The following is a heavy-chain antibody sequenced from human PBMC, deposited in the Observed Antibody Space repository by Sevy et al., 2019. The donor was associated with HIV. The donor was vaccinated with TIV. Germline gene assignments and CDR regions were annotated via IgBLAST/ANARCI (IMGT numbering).Heavy chain of an antibody. CDR3: ARTPIGNYVDYFDY. D-gene: IGHD1-7*01. Sequence: GGSVRLSCAASGFIVTSNYMSWVRQAPGKGLEWVSVIHGGGTTQYADSVKGRFTISRDNSKNTLYLQMNTLRAEDTAVYYCARTPIGNYVDYFDYWGQGTLVTVSS. CDR1: GFIVTSNY. J-gene: IGHJ4*02. V-gene: IGHV3-53*01. CDR2: IHGGGTT.